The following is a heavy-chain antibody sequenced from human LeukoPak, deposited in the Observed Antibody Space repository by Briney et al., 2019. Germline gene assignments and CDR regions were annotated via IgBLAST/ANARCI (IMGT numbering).Heavy chain of an antibody. CDR2: IIPILGIA. J-gene: IGHJ4*02. V-gene: IGHV1-69*04. D-gene: IGHD5-12*01. CDR3: ARPVGLRFELDY. Sequence: AASVKVSCKASGGTFSSYAISWVRQAPGQGLEWMGRIIPILGIANYAQKFQGRVTITADESTSTAYMELSSLRSEDTAVYYCARPVGLRFELDYWGQGTLVTVSS. CDR1: GGTFSSYA.